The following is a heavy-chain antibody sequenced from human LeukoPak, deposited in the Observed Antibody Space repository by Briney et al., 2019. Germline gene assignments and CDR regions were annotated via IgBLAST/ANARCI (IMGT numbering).Heavy chain of an antibody. V-gene: IGHV4-59*01. Sequence: SETLSLTCTVSGGSISSYYWGWIRQPPGKGLEWIGYIYYSGSTNYNPSLKSRVTISVDTSKNQFSLKLSSVTAADTAVYYCATHILTGYYDAFDIWGQGTMVTVSS. CDR3: ATHILTGYYDAFDI. D-gene: IGHD3-9*01. CDR1: GGSISSYY. CDR2: IYYSGST. J-gene: IGHJ3*02.